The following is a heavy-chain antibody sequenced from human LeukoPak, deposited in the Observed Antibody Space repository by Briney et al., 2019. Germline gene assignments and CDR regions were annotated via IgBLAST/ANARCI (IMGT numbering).Heavy chain of an antibody. V-gene: IGHV4-34*01. Sequence: SETLSLTCAVYGGSFSGYYWSWIRQPPGKGLEWIGEINHSGSTNYNPSLKSRVTISVDTSKNQFSLKLSSVTAADTAVYYCARGHHPYYDIWTGLGAFDIWGQGTMVTVSS. J-gene: IGHJ3*02. CDR1: GGSFSGYY. CDR3: ARGHHPYYDIWTGLGAFDI. CDR2: INHSGST. D-gene: IGHD3-9*01.